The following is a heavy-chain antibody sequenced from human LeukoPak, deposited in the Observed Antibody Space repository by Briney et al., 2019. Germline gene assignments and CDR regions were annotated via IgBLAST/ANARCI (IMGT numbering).Heavy chain of an antibody. Sequence: GGSLRLSCAASGFTFSSYAMHWVRQAPGKGLEWVAVISYDGSNKYYADSVKGRFTISRDNSKNTLYLQMNSLRAEDTAVYYCARDRWLYGSFDYWGQGTLVTVSS. CDR1: GFTFSSYA. J-gene: IGHJ4*02. CDR2: ISYDGSNK. V-gene: IGHV3-30-3*01. CDR3: ARDRWLYGSFDY. D-gene: IGHD2-21*01.